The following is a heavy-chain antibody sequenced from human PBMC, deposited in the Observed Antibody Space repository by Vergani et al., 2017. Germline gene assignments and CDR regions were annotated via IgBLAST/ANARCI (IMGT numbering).Heavy chain of an antibody. CDR1: GGTFSSYA. V-gene: IGHV1-69*18. CDR2: IIPIFGTA. CDR3: ARDGLNYDFWSGYSPNYGMDV. J-gene: IGHJ6*02. D-gene: IGHD3-3*01. Sequence: QVQLVQSGAEVKKPGSSVQVSCKASGGTFSSYAISWVRQAPGQGLEWMGRIIPIFGTANYAQKFQGRVTITADESTSTAYMELSSLRSEDTAVYYCARDGLNYDFWSGYSPNYGMDVWGQGTTVTVSS.